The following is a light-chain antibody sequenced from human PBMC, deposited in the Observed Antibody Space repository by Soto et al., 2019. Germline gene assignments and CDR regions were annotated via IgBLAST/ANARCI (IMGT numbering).Light chain of an antibody. Sequence: QSVLTQPASVPGSPGQSITISCTGTSSDVGGYNYVSWYQQHPGKAPKLMIFEVSSRPSGVSYRFSGSKSGNTASLTISGLQAEDEADYYCSSYTSSSTLYVFGSGTKVTVL. V-gene: IGLV2-14*01. CDR2: EVS. CDR1: SSDVGGYNY. J-gene: IGLJ1*01. CDR3: SSYTSSSTLYV.